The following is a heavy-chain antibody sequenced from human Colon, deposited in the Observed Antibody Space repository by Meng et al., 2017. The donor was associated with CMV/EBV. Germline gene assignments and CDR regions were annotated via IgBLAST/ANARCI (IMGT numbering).Heavy chain of an antibody. Sequence: GESLKISCVASGFTFSNYGMHWVRQTPDKGLEWVAFIRYNGNDKDYRDSVKGRFTISRDNSKNTLYLQMNGLGPEDSAVYFCAKRAVAPANTAHYFAYFGTDVWEQGTTVTVSS. J-gene: IGHJ6*01. CDR2: IRYNGNDK. D-gene: IGHD2-15*01. CDR1: GFTFSNYG. CDR3: AKRAVAPANTAHYFAYFGTDV. V-gene: IGHV3-30*02.